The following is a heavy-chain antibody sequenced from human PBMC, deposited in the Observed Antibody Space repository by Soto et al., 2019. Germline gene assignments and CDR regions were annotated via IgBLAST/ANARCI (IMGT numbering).Heavy chain of an antibody. D-gene: IGHD3-3*01. Sequence: GESLEISCKGSGYSFTSYWIGWVRQMPGKGLEWMGIIYPGDSNTRYSPSLQGQVTISVDKSISTAYLQWSSLKATDTAMYYCARHAYDFWSGHPNPRYYYVMDVWGQGTTVTVSS. J-gene: IGHJ6*02. V-gene: IGHV5-51*01. CDR2: IYPGDSNT. CDR3: ARHAYDFWSGHPNPRYYYVMDV. CDR1: GYSFTSYW.